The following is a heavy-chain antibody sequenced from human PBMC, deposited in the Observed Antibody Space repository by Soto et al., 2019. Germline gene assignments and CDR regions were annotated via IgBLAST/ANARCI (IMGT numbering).Heavy chain of an antibody. CDR2: FRSITYGGTT. V-gene: IGHV3-49*03. Sequence: GGSLRLSCTASGFTFGDYDLGWFRQAPGKGLEWVGSFRSITYGGTTEYAASVRGRFTISRDDSKSIAYLQMNSLRTEDTAVYYCARDLRGGTGPFDYWGQGTLVTVS. CDR1: GFTFGDYD. D-gene: IGHD2-15*01. J-gene: IGHJ4*02. CDR3: ARDLRGGTGPFDY.